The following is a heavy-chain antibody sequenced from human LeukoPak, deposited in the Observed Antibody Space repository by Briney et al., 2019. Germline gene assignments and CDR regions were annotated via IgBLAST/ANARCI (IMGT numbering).Heavy chain of an antibody. CDR1: GGTFNNYD. J-gene: IGHJ4*02. CDR3: ARGVVVAATEGFDY. V-gene: IGHV1-69*06. CDR2: IIPIFGTA. Sequence: GASVKVSCKASGGTFNNYDISWVRQAPGQGLEWMGGIIPIFGTANYAQKFQGRVTITADTSTSTAYMELSSLRSEDTAVYYCARGVVVAATEGFDYWGQGTPVTVSS. D-gene: IGHD2-15*01.